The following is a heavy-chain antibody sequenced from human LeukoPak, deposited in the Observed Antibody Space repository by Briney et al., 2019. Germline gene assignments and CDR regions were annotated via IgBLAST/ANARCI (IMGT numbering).Heavy chain of an antibody. CDR3: AKMREIVVVVTPIDI. CDR1: RFTFSSYA. V-gene: IGHV3-23*01. D-gene: IGHD2-15*01. Sequence: GRSLRLSCTASRFTFSSYAMSWVRQAQGKGLEWVSAISGSGHSPYYADSANGRFTISRDNSENTLYPQMNSLRADDTAVYYCAKMREIVVVVTPIDIWGQGTVVTVSS. J-gene: IGHJ3*02. CDR2: ISGSGHSP.